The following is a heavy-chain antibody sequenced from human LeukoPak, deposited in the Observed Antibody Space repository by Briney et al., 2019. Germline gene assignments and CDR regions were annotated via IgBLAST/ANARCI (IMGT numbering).Heavy chain of an antibody. V-gene: IGHV4-59*01. J-gene: IGHJ3*02. CDR2: IYYSGST. Sequence: SETLSLTCTVSGGSISSYYWSWIRQPPGKGLEWIGYIYYSGSTNYNPSLKSRVTISVDTSKNQFSLKLSSVTAADTAVYYCARDLRGYSYREAFDISGQGEIFTVSS. D-gene: IGHD5-18*01. CDR1: GGSISSYY. CDR3: ARDLRGYSYREAFDI.